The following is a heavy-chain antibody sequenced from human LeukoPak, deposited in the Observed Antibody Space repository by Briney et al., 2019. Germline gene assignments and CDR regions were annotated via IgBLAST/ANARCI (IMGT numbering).Heavy chain of an antibody. CDR1: GFTFSSYA. Sequence: PGGSLRLSCAASGFTFSSYAMHWVRQAPGKGLEYVSAISSNGGSTYYANSVKGRFTISRDNSKNTLYLQMGSLRAEDMAVCYCARSSGWYLFGYWGQGTLVTVSS. V-gene: IGHV3-64*01. D-gene: IGHD6-19*01. CDR3: ARSSGWYLFGY. CDR2: ISSNGGST. J-gene: IGHJ4*02.